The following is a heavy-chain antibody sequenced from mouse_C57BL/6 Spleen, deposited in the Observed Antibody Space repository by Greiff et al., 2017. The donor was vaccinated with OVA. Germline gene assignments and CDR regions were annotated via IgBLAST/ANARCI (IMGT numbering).Heavy chain of an antibody. J-gene: IGHJ3*01. Sequence: EVQLVESGGGLVKPGGSLKLSCAASGFTFSDYGMHWVRQAPEKGLEWVAYISSGSSTIYYADTVKGRFTISRDNAKNTLFLQMTSLRSEDTAMYYCAREGDYYGSSDWFAYWGQGTLVTVSA. CDR1: GFTFSDYG. V-gene: IGHV5-17*01. CDR3: AREGDYYGSSDWFAY. D-gene: IGHD1-1*01. CDR2: ISSGSSTI.